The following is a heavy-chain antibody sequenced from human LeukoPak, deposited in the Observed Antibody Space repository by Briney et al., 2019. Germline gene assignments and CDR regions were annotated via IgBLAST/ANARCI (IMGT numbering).Heavy chain of an antibody. CDR2: ISGSGGST. D-gene: IGHD5-12*01. V-gene: IGHV3-23*01. CDR1: GFTFSSYA. CDR3: AGVLHGYSGYGATINDDYYYYYGMDV. Sequence: GGSLRLSCAASGFTFSSYAMSWVRQAPGKGLEWVSAISGSGGSTYYADSVKGRFTIFRDNSKNTLHLQMNSPRAEDTAVYYCAGVLHGYSGYGATINDDYYYYYGMDVWGQGTTVTVSS. J-gene: IGHJ6*02.